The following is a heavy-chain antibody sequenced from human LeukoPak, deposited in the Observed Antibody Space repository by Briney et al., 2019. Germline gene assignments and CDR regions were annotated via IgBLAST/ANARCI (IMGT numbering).Heavy chain of an antibody. CDR3: ARDTSSTCCYNCVTYYYYGMDV. CDR1: GFTFSSYS. V-gene: IGHV3-48*01. CDR2: ISSSSSTI. Sequence: GGSLRLSCAASGFTFSSYSMNWVRQAPGKGLEWVSYISSSSSTIYYADSVKGRFTISRDNAKNSLYLQMNSLRAEDTAVYYCARDTSSTCCYNCVTYYYYGMDVWGQGTTVTVSS. D-gene: IGHD2-2*02. J-gene: IGHJ6*02.